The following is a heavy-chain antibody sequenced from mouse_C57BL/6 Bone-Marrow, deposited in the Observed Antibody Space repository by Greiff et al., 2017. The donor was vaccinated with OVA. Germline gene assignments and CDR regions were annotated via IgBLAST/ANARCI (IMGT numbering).Heavy chain of an antibody. J-gene: IGHJ4*01. D-gene: IGHD1-1*01. V-gene: IGHV1-50*01. CDR3: ARGYYYGSSLYYAMDY. CDR2: IDPSDSYT. Sequence: VQLQQPGAELVKPGASVKLSCKASGYTFTSYWMQWVKQRPGQGLEWIGEIDPSDSYTNYNQKFKGKATLTVDTSSSTAYMQLSSLTSEDSAVYYGARGYYYGSSLYYAMDYWGQGTSVTVSS. CDR1: GYTFTSYW.